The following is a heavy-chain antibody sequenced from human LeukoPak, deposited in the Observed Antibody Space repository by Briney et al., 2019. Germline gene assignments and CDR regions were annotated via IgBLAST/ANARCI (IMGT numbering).Heavy chain of an antibody. CDR3: ARGFYGGYYYYYYMGV. CDR2: INPSGGST. CDR1: GYTFTSYY. J-gene: IGHJ6*03. D-gene: IGHD4/OR15-4a*01. V-gene: IGHV1-46*01. Sequence: GASVKVSCKASGYTFTSYYMHWVRQAPGQGLEWMGIINPSGGSTSYAQKFQGRVTMTRDTSTSTAYMELRSLRSDDTAMYYCARGFYGGYYYYYYMGVWGKGTTVTVSS.